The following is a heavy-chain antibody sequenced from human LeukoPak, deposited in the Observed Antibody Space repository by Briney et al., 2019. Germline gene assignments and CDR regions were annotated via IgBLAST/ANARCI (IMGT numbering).Heavy chain of an antibody. CDR1: GFTVSSSY. CDR3: ARDRVTRGYGYGIPLYGMDV. V-gene: IGHV3-53*01. D-gene: IGHD5-18*01. J-gene: IGHJ6*02. Sequence: GGSLSLSCAASGFTVSSSYMSWVRQAPGKGLEWVSVIYSGGSTYYADSVKGRFTISRDNSKNTLYLQMNSLRAEDTAVYYCARDRVTRGYGYGIPLYGMDVWGQGTTVTVSS. CDR2: IYSGGST.